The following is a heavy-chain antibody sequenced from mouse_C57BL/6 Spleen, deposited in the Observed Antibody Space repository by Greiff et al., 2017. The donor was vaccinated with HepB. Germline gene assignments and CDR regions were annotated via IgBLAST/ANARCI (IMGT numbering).Heavy chain of an antibody. Sequence: QVQLQQPGAELVRPGSSVKLSCKASGYTFTSYWMHWVKQRPIQGLEWIGNIDPSDSGTHYNQKFKDKATLTVDKSSSTAYMQLSSLTSEDSAVYYCARDYGSDAMDYWGQGTSVTVSS. CDR1: GYTFTSYW. V-gene: IGHV1-52*01. CDR2: IDPSDSGT. J-gene: IGHJ4*01. D-gene: IGHD1-1*01. CDR3: ARDYGSDAMDY.